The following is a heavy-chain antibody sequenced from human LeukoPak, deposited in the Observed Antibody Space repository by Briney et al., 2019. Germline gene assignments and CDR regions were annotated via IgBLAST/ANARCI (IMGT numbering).Heavy chain of an antibody. CDR2: ISSGDRT. CDR1: GFTFSSYA. Sequence: GGSLRLSCAASGFTFSSYAMNWVRQAPGKGLEWVAGISSGDRTFHAESVKGRFTISRDKSKDTLYLQMNSLKAEDTAVYYCAKDATASPYFHWFDNWGQGTQVIVSS. V-gene: IGHV3-23*01. J-gene: IGHJ4*02. D-gene: IGHD3-9*01. CDR3: AKDATASPYFHWFDN.